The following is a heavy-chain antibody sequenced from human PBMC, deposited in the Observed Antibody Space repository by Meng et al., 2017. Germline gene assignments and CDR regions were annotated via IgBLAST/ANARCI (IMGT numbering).Heavy chain of an antibody. CDR1: GYNFPDYW. D-gene: IGHD6-13*01. CDR2: IDPKSGDT. J-gene: IGHJ4*02. V-gene: IGHV1-2*06. Sequence: QGEWVHAGAEVKKPGASVKVSCKPSGYNFPDYWLHWVRRAPGQGLEWMGRIDPKSGDTHYAQRFQGRVTMTGDTSISTAYMELSGLRSDDTAMYYCARDEDISAAGKLFGDYWGQGTLVTVSS. CDR3: ARDEDISAAGKLFGDY.